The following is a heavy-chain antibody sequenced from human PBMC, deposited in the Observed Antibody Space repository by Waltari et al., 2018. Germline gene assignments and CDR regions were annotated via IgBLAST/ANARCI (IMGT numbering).Heavy chain of an antibody. J-gene: IGHJ4*02. Sequence: QVQLQQWGAGLLKPSETLSLTCAVYGGSFSGYYWSWIRQSPGKGLEWIGEITHSGSTNSDPSLKSRVTISVDTSKNQFSLKVSSVTAADTAVYYCARQFSSGWYSEYWGQGTLVTVSS. CDR3: ARQFSSGWYSEY. CDR1: GGSFSGYY. V-gene: IGHV4-34*01. D-gene: IGHD6-19*01. CDR2: ITHSGST.